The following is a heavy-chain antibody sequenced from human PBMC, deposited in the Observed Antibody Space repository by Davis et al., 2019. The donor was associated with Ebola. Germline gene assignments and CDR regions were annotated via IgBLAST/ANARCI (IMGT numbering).Heavy chain of an antibody. CDR3: AKRHYYGSGSLDY. D-gene: IGHD3-10*01. CDR2: ISSSSSTK. Sequence: GGSLRLSCAASGFTFSSYSMNWVRQAPGKGLEWVSYISSSSSTKNYADSVKGRFTISRDNSKNTLYLQMNSLRADDTAVYYCAKRHYYGSGSLDYWGQGILVTVSS. J-gene: IGHJ4*02. CDR1: GFTFSSYS. V-gene: IGHV3-48*01.